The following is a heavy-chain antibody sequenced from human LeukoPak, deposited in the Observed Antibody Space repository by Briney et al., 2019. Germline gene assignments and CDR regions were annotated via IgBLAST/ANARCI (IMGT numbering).Heavy chain of an antibody. CDR3: ARDSLLRPFDY. CDR2: ISSSSSYI. D-gene: IGHD3-22*01. V-gene: IGHV3-21*01. Sequence: GGSLRLSCAASGFTFSSYSMNWVRQAPGKGLEWVPSISSSSSYIYYADSVKGRFTISRDSAKNSLYLQMNSLRAEDTAVYYCARDSLLRPFDYWGQGTLVTVSS. J-gene: IGHJ4*02. CDR1: GFTFSSYS.